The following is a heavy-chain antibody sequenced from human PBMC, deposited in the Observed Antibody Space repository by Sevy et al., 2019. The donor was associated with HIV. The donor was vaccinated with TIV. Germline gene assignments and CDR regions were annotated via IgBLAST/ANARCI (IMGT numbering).Heavy chain of an antibody. CDR1: GYTFTGYY. Sequence: SSVKVSCKASGYTFTGYYMHWVRQAPGQGLEWMGWINPNSGGTNYAQMFQGRVTMTRDTSISTAYMELGRLRSDDTAGYYCARERVYCSGGSCKPGGWFDPWGQGTLVTVSS. V-gene: IGHV1-2*02. CDR3: ARERVYCSGGSCKPGGWFDP. D-gene: IGHD2-15*01. J-gene: IGHJ5*02. CDR2: INPNSGGT.